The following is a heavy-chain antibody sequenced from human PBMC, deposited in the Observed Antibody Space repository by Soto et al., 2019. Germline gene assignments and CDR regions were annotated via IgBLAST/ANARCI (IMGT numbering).Heavy chain of an antibody. J-gene: IGHJ3*02. V-gene: IGHV1-3*01. D-gene: IGHD3-3*01. CDR1: GYTFTSYA. CDR3: ARAIRFLEWLLWSSDAFDI. CDR2: INAGNGNT. Sequence: ASVKVSCKXSGYTFTSYAMHWVRQAPGQRLEWMGWINAGNGNTKYSQKFQGRVTITRDTSASTAYMELSSLRSEDTAVYYCARAIRFLEWLLWSSDAFDIWGQGTMVT.